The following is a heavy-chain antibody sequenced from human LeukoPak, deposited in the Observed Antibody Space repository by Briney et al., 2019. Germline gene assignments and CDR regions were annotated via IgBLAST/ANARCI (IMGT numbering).Heavy chain of an antibody. CDR3: ARLWFGELIFDY. J-gene: IGHJ4*02. CDR1: GYTFTSYY. Sequence: ASVKVSCKASGYTFTSYYMHWVRQAPGQGLEWMGIINPSGGSTSYARKFQGRVTMTRDTSTSTVYMELSSLRSEDTAVYYCARLWFGELIFDYWGQGTLVTVSS. V-gene: IGHV1-46*01. D-gene: IGHD3-10*01. CDR2: INPSGGST.